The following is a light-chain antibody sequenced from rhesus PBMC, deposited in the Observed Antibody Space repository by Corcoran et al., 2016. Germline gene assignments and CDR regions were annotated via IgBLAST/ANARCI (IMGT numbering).Light chain of an antibody. J-gene: IGKJ3*01. CDR3: LQHDSYPFT. V-gene: IGKV1S14*01. Sequence: DIQMTQSPSSLSASVGDTVTITCRASQGISNYVAWYQQKPGKAPKPLIYNASNLERGVPSRVSGSGSGTAFTLTISSLQPEDFATYFCLQHDSYPFTFGPGTKLDIK. CDR2: NAS. CDR1: QGISNY.